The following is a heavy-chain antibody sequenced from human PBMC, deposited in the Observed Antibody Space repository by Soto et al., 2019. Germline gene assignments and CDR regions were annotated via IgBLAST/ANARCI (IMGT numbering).Heavy chain of an antibody. V-gene: IGHV4-30-4*01. Sequence: QVQLQESGPGLVKPSETLSLTCNVFGGSISNGDYYWSWIRQPPGKGLQYIGYIYYGGNTNYNPSLKSRLTMSIDRSANHFSLTLTSVTAADTAVYYCARASGNYYYGVDVWGQGTTVIVSS. CDR3: ARASGNYYYGVDV. J-gene: IGHJ6*02. CDR2: IYYGGNT. CDR1: GGSISNGDYY.